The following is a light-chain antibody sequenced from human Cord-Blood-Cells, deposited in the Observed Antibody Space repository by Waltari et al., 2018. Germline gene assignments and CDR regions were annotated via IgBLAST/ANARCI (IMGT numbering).Light chain of an antibody. CDR1: QGISSA. CDR2: DAS. CDR3: QQFNSYPIT. J-gene: IGKJ5*01. V-gene: IGKV1-13*02. Sequence: AIQLTQSPSSLSASVGARVTLTCRASQGISSALAWYQQKPGKAPKLLIYDASSLESGVPSRFSGSGSGTDFTLTISSLQPEDFATYYCQQFNSYPITFGQGTRLEIK.